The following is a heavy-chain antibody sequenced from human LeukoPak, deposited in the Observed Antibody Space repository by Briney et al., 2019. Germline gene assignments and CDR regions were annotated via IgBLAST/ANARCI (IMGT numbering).Heavy chain of an antibody. CDR2: VFPGGSS. V-gene: IGHV4-4*07. D-gene: IGHD1-20*01. J-gene: IGHJ5*02. Sequence: ETLSLTCTVSGGSLKTYYWSWIRRPAGKGLEWIGRVFPGGSSSYSPSLQGRATVSADRSKNQFFLKMTSVTAADRVVYYCARLSGTAYDWSDPWGQGILVTVSS. CDR1: GGSLKTYY. CDR3: ARLSGTAYDWSDP.